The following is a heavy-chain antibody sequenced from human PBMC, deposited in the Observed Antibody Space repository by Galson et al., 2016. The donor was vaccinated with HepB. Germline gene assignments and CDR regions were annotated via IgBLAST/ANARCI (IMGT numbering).Heavy chain of an antibody. CDR2: IRGSAGTT. D-gene: IGHD4-17*01. CDR3: AKAEMTTVTRFEH. CDR1: GFSLETYA. J-gene: IGHJ4*02. V-gene: IGHV3-23*01. Sequence: LRLSCAASGFSLETYAMSWVRQAPGKGLEWVSAIRGSAGTTYYADSVKGRFTISRDNSKNTLYLQMNSLRVEDTAIYYCAKAEMTTVTRFEHWGQGTLVTVSP.